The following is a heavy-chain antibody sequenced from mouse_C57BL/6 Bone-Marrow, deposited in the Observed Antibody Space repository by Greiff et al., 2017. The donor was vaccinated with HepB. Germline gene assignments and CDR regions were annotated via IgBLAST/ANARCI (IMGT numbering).Heavy chain of an antibody. V-gene: IGHV1-23*01. CDR1: GYTFTDYE. CDR2: IDPEICGT. D-gene: IGHD1-1*01. Sequence: QLQQSGAELVRPGASVKLSCKASGYTFTDYEMHCVKQTPVHGREWIGAIDPEICGTAYNQKFKGKATLTADKSSSTAYMELRSLTSEDSAVYYCTRFTWGYFDVWGTGTTVTVSS. CDR3: TRFTWGYFDV. J-gene: IGHJ1*03.